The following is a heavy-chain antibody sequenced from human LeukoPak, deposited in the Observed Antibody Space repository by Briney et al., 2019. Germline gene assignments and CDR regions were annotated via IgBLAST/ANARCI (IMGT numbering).Heavy chain of an antibody. V-gene: IGHV4-39*01. CDR2: IYYSGST. Sequence: SETLSLTCTVTGGSISSSSYYWGWIRQPPGKGLEWVGSIYYSGSTYYNPSLKSRVTISVDTSKNQFSLKLSSVTAADTDVYYCARLITIFGVDPDYWGQGTLVTVSS. CDR3: ARLITIFGVDPDY. J-gene: IGHJ4*02. CDR1: GGSISSSSYY. D-gene: IGHD3-3*01.